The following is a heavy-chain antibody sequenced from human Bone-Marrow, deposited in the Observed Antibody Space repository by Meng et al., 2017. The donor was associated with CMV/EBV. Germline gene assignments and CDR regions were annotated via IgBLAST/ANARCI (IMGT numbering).Heavy chain of an antibody. CDR1: GGSISTSNY. CDR2: ISSSSSYI. V-gene: IGHV3-21*01. D-gene: IGHD3-22*01. CDR3: ARGGYLIHGMDV. J-gene: IGHJ6*02. Sequence: GGSLRLSCSVSGGSISTSNYYWGWVRQAPGKGLEWVSSISSSSSYIYYADSVKGRFTISRDNAKNSLYLQMNSLRAEDTAVYYCARGGYLIHGMDVWGQGTTATFSS.